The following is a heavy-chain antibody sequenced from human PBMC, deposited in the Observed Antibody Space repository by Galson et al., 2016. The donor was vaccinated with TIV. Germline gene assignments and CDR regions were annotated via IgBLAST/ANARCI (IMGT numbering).Heavy chain of an antibody. CDR2: FDPEQGKT. CDR3: ATVAWFPGLSLDN. V-gene: IGHV1-24*01. D-gene: IGHD2/OR15-2a*01. J-gene: IGHJ4*02. CDR1: KYTLTELS. Sequence: SVKVSCKVSKYTLTELSMHWVRQAPGKGLEWMGGFDPEQGKTIYAQKFQGRVTMTEDTSTDTAFTELSSLRFEDTAVYYCATVAWFPGLSLDNWGQGTLVTVSS.